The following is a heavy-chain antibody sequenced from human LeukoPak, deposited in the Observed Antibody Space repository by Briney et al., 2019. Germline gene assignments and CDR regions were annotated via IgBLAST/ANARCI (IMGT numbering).Heavy chain of an antibody. D-gene: IGHD4-11*01. V-gene: IGHV4-34*01. J-gene: IGHJ6*02. CDR2: INHSGST. CDR3: ARYSYYAYYYGMDV. Sequence: SETLSLTCAVYGGSLSGYYWSWIRQPPGKGLEWIGEINHSGSTNYNPSLKSRVTISVDTSKNQFSLKLSSVTAADTAVYYCARYSYYAYYYGMDVWGQGTTVTVSS. CDR1: GGSLSGYY.